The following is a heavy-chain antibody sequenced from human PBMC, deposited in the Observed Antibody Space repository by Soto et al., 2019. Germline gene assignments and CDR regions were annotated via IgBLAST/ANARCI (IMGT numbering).Heavy chain of an antibody. D-gene: IGHD5-12*01. CDR3: ARARAYSGYDDYYYYYGLDV. CDR1: GGTFSSYT. V-gene: IGHV1-69*02. CDR2: IIPILGIA. Sequence: QVQLVQSGAEVKKPGSSVKVSCKASGGTFSSYTISWVRQAPGHGLEWMGRIIPILGIANYAQKFQGRVTITADKSTSTAYMELSSLRSEDTAVHYCARARAYSGYDDYYYYYGLDVWGQGTTVNVSS. J-gene: IGHJ6*02.